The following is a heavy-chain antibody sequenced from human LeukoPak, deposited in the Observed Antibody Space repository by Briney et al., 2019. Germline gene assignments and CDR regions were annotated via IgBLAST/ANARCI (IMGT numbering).Heavy chain of an antibody. D-gene: IGHD5-18*01. Sequence: ASVTVSCKASGYTFTGFYIHWVRQAPGQGLEWMGWINPNSDDTNYAQKFQGRVTMTRDTSINTAYMELSRLTSDDTAVYYCARDRSPAPGRSYGRGHFDHWGQGTLVTVSS. V-gene: IGHV1-2*02. CDR3: ARDRSPAPGRSYGRGHFDH. CDR1: GYTFTGFY. CDR2: INPNSDDT. J-gene: IGHJ4*02.